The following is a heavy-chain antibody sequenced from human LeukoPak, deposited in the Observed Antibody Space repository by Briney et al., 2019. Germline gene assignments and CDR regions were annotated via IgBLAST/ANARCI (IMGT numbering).Heavy chain of an antibody. CDR2: ISSSSSYI. Sequence: GGSLRLSCAASGFTFSSYSMNWVRQAPGKGLEWVSSISSSSSYIYYADSVKGRFTISRDNAKNSLYLQMNSLRVEDTALYYCTKDPRIAGYYYMDVWGKGTTVTVSS. CDR1: GFTFSSYS. V-gene: IGHV3-21*04. CDR3: TKDPRIAGYYYMDV. J-gene: IGHJ6*03. D-gene: IGHD6-13*01.